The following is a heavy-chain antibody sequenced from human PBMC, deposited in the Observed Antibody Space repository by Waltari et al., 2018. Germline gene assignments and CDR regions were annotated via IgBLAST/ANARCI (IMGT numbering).Heavy chain of an antibody. D-gene: IGHD6-19*01. V-gene: IGHV1-24*01. CDR1: GYTLTELS. Sequence: QVQLVQSGAEVKKPGASVKVSCKVSGYTLTELSMHWVRQAPGKGLEWMGGCDPEDGETIYAQKFQGRVTMTEDTSTDTAYMELSSLRSEDTAVYYCALLIMSSGWYGRDLGSDYWGQGTLVTVSS. CDR2: CDPEDGET. J-gene: IGHJ4*02. CDR3: ALLIMSSGWYGRDLGSDY.